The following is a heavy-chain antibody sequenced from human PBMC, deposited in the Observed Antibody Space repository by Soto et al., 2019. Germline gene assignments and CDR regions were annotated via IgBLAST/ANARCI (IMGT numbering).Heavy chain of an antibody. J-gene: IGHJ3*02. CDR3: ARDRKVFYDSSGTPDAFDI. CDR2: ISAYNGNT. CDR1: GYTFTSYG. Sequence: WASVKVSCKASGYTFTSYGISWVRQAPGQGLEWMGWISAYNGNTNYAQKLQGRVTMTTDTSTSTAYMELRSLRSDDTAVYYCARDRKVFYDSSGTPDAFDIWGQGTMVTVSS. D-gene: IGHD3-22*01. V-gene: IGHV1-18*01.